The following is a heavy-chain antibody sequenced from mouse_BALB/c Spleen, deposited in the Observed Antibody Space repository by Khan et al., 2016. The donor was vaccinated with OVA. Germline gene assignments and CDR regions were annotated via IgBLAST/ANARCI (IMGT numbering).Heavy chain of an antibody. CDR3: IRSVYYAYAYGMAY. V-gene: IGHV3-2*02. J-gene: IGHJ4*01. CDR1: GYSITSDFA. CDR2: ISFSGST. D-gene: IGHD2-14*01. Sequence: EVQLQESGPGLVKPSQSLSLTCTVTGYSITSDFAWNWVRQFPGNKLEWMGYISFSGSTSYDPSLKSRLSITRDTSKNQFFLQLSSVTTEDTATXYCIRSVYYAYAYGMAYWGQGTSVTVSS.